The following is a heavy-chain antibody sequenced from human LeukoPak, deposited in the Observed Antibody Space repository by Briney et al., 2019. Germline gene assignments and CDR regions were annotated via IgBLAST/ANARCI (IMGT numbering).Heavy chain of an antibody. D-gene: IGHD3-22*01. Sequence: GESLKISCKGSGYSFTSYWIGWVRQMPGKGLEWMGIIYPGDSDTRYGPSFQGQVTISADKSISTAYLQWSSLKASDTAMYYCARLESDYYDSSGYLYYWGQGTLVTVSS. J-gene: IGHJ4*02. V-gene: IGHV5-51*01. CDR2: IYPGDSDT. CDR1: GYSFTSYW. CDR3: ARLESDYYDSSGYLYY.